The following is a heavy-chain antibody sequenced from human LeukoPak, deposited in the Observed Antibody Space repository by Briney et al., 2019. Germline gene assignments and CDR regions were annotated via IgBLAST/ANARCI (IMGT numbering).Heavy chain of an antibody. V-gene: IGHV1-69*06. J-gene: IGHJ4*02. CDR1: GGTFSSYA. D-gene: IGHD3-22*01. Sequence: SVKVSCKASGGTFSSYAISWVRQAPGQGLEWMGGIIPIFGTANYAQKFQGRVTITADKSTSTAYMELSSLRSEDTAVYYCARGGRHQNYYDSSGYPDYWGQGTLVTVSS. CDR3: ARGGRHQNYYDSSGYPDY. CDR2: IIPIFGTA.